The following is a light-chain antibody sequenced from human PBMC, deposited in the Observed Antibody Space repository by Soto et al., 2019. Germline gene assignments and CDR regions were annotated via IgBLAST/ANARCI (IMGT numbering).Light chain of an antibody. CDR3: MQATPSYT. CDR2: KIS. CDR1: QSLVHIAGKTY. J-gene: IGKJ2*01. V-gene: IGKV2-24*01. Sequence: DIVLTQTRLSSPVTLGQPASISCRSSQSLVHIAGKTYFNWLQQRPGQPPRLLIYKISNRLPGVPDRFSGSGAGTDFTLKISRVEAEDVGVYYCMQATPSYTLGQGTRLEIK.